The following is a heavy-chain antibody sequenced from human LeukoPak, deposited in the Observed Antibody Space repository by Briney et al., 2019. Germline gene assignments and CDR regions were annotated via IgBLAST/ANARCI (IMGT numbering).Heavy chain of an antibody. CDR1: GFTFSSYA. CDR2: ISGSGTRK. D-gene: IGHD3-10*01. J-gene: IGHJ6*04. V-gene: IGHV3-23*01. CDR3: AKERGSGSYYYYYYGMDV. Sequence: GGSLRLSCAASGFTFSSYAMSWVRQAPGKGLEWVSAISGSGTRKYYADSVKGRFAISRDNSKNTLYLQMDSLRAEDTAVYYCAKERGSGSYYYYYYGMDVWGKGTTVTVSS.